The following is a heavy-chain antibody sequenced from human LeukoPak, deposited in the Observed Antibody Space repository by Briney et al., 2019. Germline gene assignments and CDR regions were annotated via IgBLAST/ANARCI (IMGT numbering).Heavy chain of an antibody. Sequence: PSETLSLTCVVYGGSFSGYYWSWIRQPPGKGLEWIGNIYYSGSTYYNPSLKSRVSISVDMTKNQFSLKLSSVTAADTAVYFCARLLYYDSTGYKYYFDYWGQGTLVTVSS. V-gene: IGHV4-34*01. J-gene: IGHJ4*02. CDR2: IYYSGST. CDR3: ARLLYYDSTGYKYYFDY. CDR1: GGSFSGYY. D-gene: IGHD3-22*01.